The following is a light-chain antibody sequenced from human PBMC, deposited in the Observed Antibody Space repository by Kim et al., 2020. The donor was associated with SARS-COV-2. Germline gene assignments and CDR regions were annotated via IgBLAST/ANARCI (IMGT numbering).Light chain of an antibody. V-gene: IGKV3-20*01. CDR1: QVVHGNY. Sequence: PGRRAPLSCRTRQVVHGNYLAWYQNKTGEAPRLLIFAASSRATGIPDRFSGSGAGTDFTLSISGLEAEDFAVYYCQQYGPSRAFGQGTKVDIK. J-gene: IGKJ1*01. CDR2: AAS. CDR3: QQYGPSRA.